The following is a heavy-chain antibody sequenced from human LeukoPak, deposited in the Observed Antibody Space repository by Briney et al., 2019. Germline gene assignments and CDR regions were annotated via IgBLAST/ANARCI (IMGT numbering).Heavy chain of an antibody. J-gene: IGHJ4*02. CDR2: INPNSGGT. D-gene: IGHD1-26*01. Sequence: ASVKVSCKASGYTFTGYYMHWVRQAPGQGLEWMGWINPNSGGTNYAQKFQGRVTMTRDTSISTAYMELSRLRSDDTAVYYCARDPGGGVIVGAIGDYWGQGTLVTVSS. CDR3: ARDPGGGVIVGAIGDY. CDR1: GYTFTGYY. V-gene: IGHV1-2*02.